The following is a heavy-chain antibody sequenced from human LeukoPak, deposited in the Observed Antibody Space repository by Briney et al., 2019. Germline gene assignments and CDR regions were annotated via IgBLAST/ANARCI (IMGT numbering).Heavy chain of an antibody. CDR2: IKQDGGEK. V-gene: IGHV3-7*02. CDR3: ATYSSSWGRIDY. D-gene: IGHD6-13*01. J-gene: IGHJ4*02. Sequence: PGGSLRPSCAASGFTFSSYWMSWVRQAPGKGLEWVASIKQDGGEKDYVDSVKGRFTISRDNAKNSLYLQMNSLRAEDTAVYYCATYSSSWGRIDYWGQGTLVTVSS. CDR1: GFTFSSYW.